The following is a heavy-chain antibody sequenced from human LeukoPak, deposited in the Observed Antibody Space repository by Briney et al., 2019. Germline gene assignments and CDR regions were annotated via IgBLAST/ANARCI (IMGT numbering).Heavy chain of an antibody. CDR1: GFTFSSYA. CDR3: ATKYSSGWYVN. J-gene: IGHJ4*02. CDR2: ISGSGGST. D-gene: IGHD6-19*01. Sequence: GGSLRLSCAASGFTFSSYAMSWVRQAPGKGLEWVSAISGSGGSTYYADSVKGRFTISRDNSKNTLYLQMNSLRAEDTAVYYCATKYSSGWYVNWGQGTLVTVSS. V-gene: IGHV3-23*01.